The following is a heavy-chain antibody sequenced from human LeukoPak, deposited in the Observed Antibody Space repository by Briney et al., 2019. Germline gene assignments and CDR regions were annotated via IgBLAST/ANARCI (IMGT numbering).Heavy chain of an antibody. D-gene: IGHD2-2*01. CDR1: GFTFSSYA. Sequence: PGGSLRLSCAASGFTFSSYAMHWVRQAPGKGLEWVAVISYDGSNKYYADSVKGRFTISRDNSKNTPYLQMNSLRAEDTAVYYCARGVYQLLFARRWFDPWGQGTLVTVSS. V-gene: IGHV3-30*04. J-gene: IGHJ5*02. CDR3: ARGVYQLLFARRWFDP. CDR2: ISYDGSNK.